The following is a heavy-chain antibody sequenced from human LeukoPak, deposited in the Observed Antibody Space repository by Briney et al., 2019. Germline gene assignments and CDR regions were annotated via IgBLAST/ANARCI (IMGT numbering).Heavy chain of an antibody. V-gene: IGHV1-2*02. D-gene: IGHD6-13*01. CDR2: INPNSGDT. J-gene: IGHJ5*02. CDR3: ARGVSAAGMGDWFDP. CDR1: GYTFTGYY. Sequence: ASVKVSCKASGYTFTGYYMHWVRQAPGQGLEWMGWINPNSGDTNYAWKFQGRVTMTGDTSISTAYMELTRLRSDDTAVYYCARGVSAAGMGDWFDPWGQGTLVTVSS.